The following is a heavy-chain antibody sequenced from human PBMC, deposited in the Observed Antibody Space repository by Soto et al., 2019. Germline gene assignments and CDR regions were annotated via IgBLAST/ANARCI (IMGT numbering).Heavy chain of an antibody. D-gene: IGHD6-13*01. V-gene: IGHV2-70*11. Sequence: QSGPTLVNPTQTLTLTCTFSGFSLSTSGMCVSWIRQPPGQALEWLARIDWDGDKYYNRSLKTRLTISKDTSKNQVVLTMTNMDPVDTATYYCARIYIAAAGPGFDYWGQGTLVNVSS. CDR1: GFSLSTSGMC. CDR2: IDWDGDK. J-gene: IGHJ4*02. CDR3: ARIYIAAAGPGFDY.